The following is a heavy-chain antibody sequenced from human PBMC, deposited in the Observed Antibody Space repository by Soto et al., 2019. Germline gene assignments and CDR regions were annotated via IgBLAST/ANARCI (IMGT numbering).Heavy chain of an antibody. CDR2: ISWDGGST. CDR1: GFTFDDYA. D-gene: IGHD6-6*01. J-gene: IGHJ6*02. CDR3: AKDWLRVAARPSYYYYGMDV. Sequence: GESLKISCAASGFTFDDYAMHWVRQAPGKGLEWVSLISWDGGSTYYADSVKGRFTISRDNSKNSLYLQMNSLRAEDTALYYCAKDWLRVAARPSYYYYGMDVWGQGTTVTVSS. V-gene: IGHV3-43D*04.